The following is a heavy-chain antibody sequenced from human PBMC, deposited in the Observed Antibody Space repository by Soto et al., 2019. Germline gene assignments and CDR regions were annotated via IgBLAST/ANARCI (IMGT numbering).Heavy chain of an antibody. J-gene: IGHJ4*02. V-gene: IGHV1-3*01. CDR3: ARDGARITVFGVVYYFDY. Sequence: QVPLVQSGAEVKKPGASVKISCKASGYTFSSHAMHWVRQAPGQRLEWMGWINAGNGNTKYSQNFQGRVAITRDTSAITAYMELRSLRSEDTAVYYCARDGARITVFGVVYYFDYWGQGTLVTVSS. CDR2: INAGNGNT. CDR1: GYTFSSHA. D-gene: IGHD3-3*01.